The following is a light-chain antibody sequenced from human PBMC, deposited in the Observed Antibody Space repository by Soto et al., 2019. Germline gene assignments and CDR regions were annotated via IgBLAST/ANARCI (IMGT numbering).Light chain of an antibody. V-gene: IGLV2-14*01. Sequence: QSALAQPASVSGSPGQSITTSCTGTSSDVGGYNYVSWYQQHPGKAPKLMIYEVSNRPSGVSNRFSGSKSGNTASLTISGLQAEDEADYYCSSYTSSSTLYVFGTGTRAPS. CDR1: SSDVGGYNY. CDR3: SSYTSSSTLYV. CDR2: EVS. J-gene: IGLJ1*01.